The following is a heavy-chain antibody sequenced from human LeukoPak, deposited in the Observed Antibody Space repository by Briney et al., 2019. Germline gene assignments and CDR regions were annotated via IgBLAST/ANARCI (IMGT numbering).Heavy chain of an antibody. J-gene: IGHJ3*02. D-gene: IGHD3-10*01. Sequence: SETLSLTCTVSGGSINSSSYYWGWIRQPPGKGLEWIGTIYYSGSTYYNPSLKSRVTISVDTSKNQFSLKLSSVTASDTAVYYCARRFAPSRDDAFDIWGQGTMVTVSS. CDR3: ARRFAPSRDDAFDI. CDR2: IYYSGST. V-gene: IGHV4-39*01. CDR1: GGSINSSSYY.